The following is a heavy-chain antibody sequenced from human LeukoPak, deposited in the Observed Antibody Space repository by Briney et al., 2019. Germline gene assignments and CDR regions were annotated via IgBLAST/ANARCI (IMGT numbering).Heavy chain of an antibody. Sequence: SVKVSCKASGFTFTSSAVQWVRQARGQRLEWIGWIVVGSGNTNYARKFQERVTITRDMSTSTAYMELSSLRSEDTAVYYCAADSSGYISNDAFDIWGQGTMVTVSS. CDR3: AADSSGYISNDAFDI. CDR2: IVVGSGNT. D-gene: IGHD3-22*01. J-gene: IGHJ3*02. CDR1: GFTFTSSA. V-gene: IGHV1-58*01.